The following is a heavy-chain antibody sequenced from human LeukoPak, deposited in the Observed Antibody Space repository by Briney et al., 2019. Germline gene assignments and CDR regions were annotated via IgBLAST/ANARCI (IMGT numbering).Heavy chain of an antibody. CDR2: IYYSGST. J-gene: IGHJ5*02. CDR3: ARVIMITFGGVHSFDP. CDR1: GGSISSSSYY. V-gene: IGHV4-39*07. D-gene: IGHD3-16*01. Sequence: SETLSLTCTVSGGSISSSSYYWGWIRQPPGKGLEWIGSIYYSGSTYYNPSLKSRVTISVDTSKNQFSLKLSSVTAADTAVYYCARVIMITFGGVHSFDPWGQGTLVTVSS.